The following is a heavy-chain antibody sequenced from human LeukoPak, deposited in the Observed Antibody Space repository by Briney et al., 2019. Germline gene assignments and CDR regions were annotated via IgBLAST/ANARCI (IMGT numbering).Heavy chain of an antibody. D-gene: IGHD6-19*01. J-gene: IGHJ4*02. CDR2: ISAYNGNT. Sequence: GASVKVSCKASGYTFTSYGISWVRQAPGQGLEWMGWISAYNGNTNYAQKLQGRVAMTTDTSTSTAYMELRSLRSDDTAVYYCARGGAITVKELLVYWGQGTLVTVSS. CDR3: ARGGAITVKELLVY. CDR1: GYTFTSYG. V-gene: IGHV1-18*01.